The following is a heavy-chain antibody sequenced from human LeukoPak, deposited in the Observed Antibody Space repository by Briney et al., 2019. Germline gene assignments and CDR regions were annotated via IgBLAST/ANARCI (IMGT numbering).Heavy chain of an antibody. CDR1: GGTFSSYA. D-gene: IGHD5-12*01. J-gene: IGHJ5*02. CDR2: IIPIFGTA. Sequence: ASVKVSCXASGGTFSSYAISWVRQAPGQGLEWMGRIIPIFGTANYAQKFQGRVTITTDESTSTAYMELSILRSEDTAVYYCAREVDIVATGPGWFDPWGQGTLVTVSS. CDR3: AREVDIVATGPGWFDP. V-gene: IGHV1-69*05.